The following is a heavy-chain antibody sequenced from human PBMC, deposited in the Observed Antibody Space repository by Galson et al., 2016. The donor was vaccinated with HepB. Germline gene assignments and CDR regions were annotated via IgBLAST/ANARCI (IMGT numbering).Heavy chain of an antibody. CDR2: IGGSDGTT. V-gene: IGHV3-23*01. CDR1: GFTFSNYA. J-gene: IGHJ4*02. D-gene: IGHD3-10*01. Sequence: SLRLSCAASGFTFSNYAISWVRQAPGKGLEWVPGIGGSDGTTYYADSVKGRFTISRDNSKNTLYLQMNSLRAEDTAVYYCAKGEYYYGSGVFFYFDYWGQGTLVTVSS. CDR3: AKGEYYYGSGVFFYFDY.